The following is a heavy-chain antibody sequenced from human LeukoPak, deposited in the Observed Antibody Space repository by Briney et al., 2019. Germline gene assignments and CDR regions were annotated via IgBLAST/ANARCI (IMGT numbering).Heavy chain of an antibody. J-gene: IGHJ4*02. V-gene: IGHV3-49*04. Sequence: PGGSLRLSCSGSGFRFGGYALSWVRQATGKGLEWVGFIRSKALYGTSEYAASVEGRFAISRDDSNNIVYLQMNSLKTEDTAVYFCVRESVRDYYFDFWGQGTLVTVSS. CDR1: GFRFGGYA. CDR3: VRESVRDYYFDF. CDR2: IRSKALYGTS. D-gene: IGHD3-10*02.